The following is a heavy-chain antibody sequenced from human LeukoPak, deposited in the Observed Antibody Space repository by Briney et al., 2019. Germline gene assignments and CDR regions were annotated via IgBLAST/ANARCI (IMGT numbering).Heavy chain of an antibody. V-gene: IGHV3-43*01. J-gene: IGHJ6*02. Sequence: GGSLLLSCAASGFSFDDYTLHWVRQAPGKGLDWVSLIIWDCGSTYYADSVKGRFTISRDNSKNSLYLQMNSLRTEDTALYYCAKDTRSSRYYYYGMDVWGQGTTVTVSS. D-gene: IGHD6-6*01. CDR3: AKDTRSSRYYYYGMDV. CDR1: GFSFDDYT. CDR2: IIWDCGST.